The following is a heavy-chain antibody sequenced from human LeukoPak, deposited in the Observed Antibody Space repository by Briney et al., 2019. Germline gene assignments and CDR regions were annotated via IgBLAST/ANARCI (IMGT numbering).Heavy chain of an antibody. CDR3: ARHTYSNYHYYYYGMDV. J-gene: IGHJ6*02. Sequence: SETLSLTCTGSGGSLSSYYWSWIRQPPGKGLEWIGYIYYSGSTVYNPSLKSRVTISVDTPKNQFSLNLSSVTAADTAVYYCARHTYSNYHYYYYGMDVWGQGTTVTVSS. V-gene: IGHV4-59*08. D-gene: IGHD4-11*01. CDR2: IYYSGST. CDR1: GGSLSSYY.